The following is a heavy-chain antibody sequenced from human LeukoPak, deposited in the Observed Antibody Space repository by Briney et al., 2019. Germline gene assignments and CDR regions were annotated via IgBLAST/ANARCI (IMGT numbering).Heavy chain of an antibody. Sequence: GESLRLSCATSGFTFSFYGMHWVRQAPGKGLEWVAFRQYDGSYKFYADSVQGRFSISRDNSKNTLFLQMNSLRAEDTAVYYCAKTSDQLLYSKFDFWGQGTLVTVSS. J-gene: IGHJ4*02. D-gene: IGHD2/OR15-2a*01. CDR2: RQYDGSYK. CDR3: AKTSDQLLYSKFDF. CDR1: GFTFSFYG. V-gene: IGHV3-30*02.